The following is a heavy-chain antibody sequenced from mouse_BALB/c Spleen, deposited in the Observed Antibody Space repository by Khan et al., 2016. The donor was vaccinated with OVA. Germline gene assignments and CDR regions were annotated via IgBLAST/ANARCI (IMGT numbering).Heavy chain of an antibody. V-gene: IGHV1-9*01. CDR2: ILPGSNSS. J-gene: IGHJ3*01. CDR1: GYTFSSYW. Sequence: QVQLKQSGAELMKPGASVKISCKATGYTFSSYWIEWVKQRPGHGLEWIGEILPGSNSSNYNERFKGRATITADTSSNTAYIQLNSLTSEDSAIYYCARGNYYGSTSWFGYWGQGTLVTVST. D-gene: IGHD1-1*01. CDR3: ARGNYYGSTSWFGY.